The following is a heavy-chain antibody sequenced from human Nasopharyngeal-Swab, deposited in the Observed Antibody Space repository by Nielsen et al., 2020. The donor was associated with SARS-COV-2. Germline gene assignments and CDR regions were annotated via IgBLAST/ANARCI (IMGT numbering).Heavy chain of an antibody. V-gene: IGHV1-2*06. CDR3: ARHRPDYFDY. J-gene: IGHJ4*02. Sequence: WVRQAPGQGIEWMGRINPNSGGTNYAQKFQGRVTMTRDTSISTAYLQWSSLKASDTAMYYCARHRPDYFDYWGQGTLVTVSS. CDR2: INPNSGGT.